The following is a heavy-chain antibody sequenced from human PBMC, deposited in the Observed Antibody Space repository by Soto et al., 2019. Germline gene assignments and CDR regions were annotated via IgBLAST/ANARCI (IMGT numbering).Heavy chain of an antibody. D-gene: IGHD7-27*01. CDR2: INHSGST. CDR3: ARASPELTGDREDDYYYGMDV. Sequence: SETLSLTCAVYGGSFSGYYWSWIRQPPGKGLEWIGEINHSGSTNYNPSLKSRVTISVDTSKNQFSLKLSSVTAADTAVYYCARASPELTGDREDDYYYGMDVWGQGTTVTVPS. CDR1: GGSFSGYY. J-gene: IGHJ6*02. V-gene: IGHV4-34*01.